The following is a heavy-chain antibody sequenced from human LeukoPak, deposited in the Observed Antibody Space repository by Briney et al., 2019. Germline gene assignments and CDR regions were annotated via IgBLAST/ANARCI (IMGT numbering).Heavy chain of an antibody. Sequence: SETLSLTCTVSGGSISSSSYYWGWIRQPPGKGLEWIGSIYYSGSTYYNPSLKSRVTISVDTSKNQFSLKLSSVTAADTAVYYCARGAREEYYDSSPSDYWGQGTLVTVSS. CDR1: GGSISSSSYY. CDR3: ARGAREEYYDSSPSDY. D-gene: IGHD3-22*01. V-gene: IGHV4-39*07. CDR2: IYYSGST. J-gene: IGHJ4*02.